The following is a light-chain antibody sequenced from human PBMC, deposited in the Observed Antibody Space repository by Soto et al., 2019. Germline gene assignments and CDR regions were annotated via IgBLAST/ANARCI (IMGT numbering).Light chain of an antibody. CDR1: QNIRNY. CDR2: DAS. J-gene: IGKJ2*01. Sequence: EVVMTQSPATLSVSPGEGATLSCRASQNIRNYLNWYQQKPGQAPRLLIYDASTRATGIPVRFSGSGSGTEFTLTISSLQSEDFAVYYCQHHNNWPPVYTFGQGTKLEIK. CDR3: QHHNNWPPVYT. V-gene: IGKV3-15*01.